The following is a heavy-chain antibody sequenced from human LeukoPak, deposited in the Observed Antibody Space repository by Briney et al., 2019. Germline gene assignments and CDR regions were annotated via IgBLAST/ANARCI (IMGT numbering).Heavy chain of an antibody. CDR2: IYYSGST. Sequence: ASETLSLTCTVSGGSISSSSYYWGWIRQPPGKGLEWIVSIYYSGSTYYNPSLKSRVTISVDTSKNQFSLKLSSVTAADTAVYYCARLHIVVVPAATGGWFDPWGQGTLVTVSS. CDR1: GGSISSSSYY. V-gene: IGHV4-39*01. D-gene: IGHD2-2*01. CDR3: ARLHIVVVPAATGGWFDP. J-gene: IGHJ5*02.